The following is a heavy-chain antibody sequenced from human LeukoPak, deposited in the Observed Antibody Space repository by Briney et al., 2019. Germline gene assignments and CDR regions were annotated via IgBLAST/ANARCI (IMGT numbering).Heavy chain of an antibody. CDR2: INHSGST. V-gene: IGHV4-34*01. CDR1: GGSFSGYY. D-gene: IGHD3-9*01. J-gene: IGHJ4*02. CDR3: ARVWRNYDILTGYYAYFDY. Sequence: SETLSLTCAVSGGSFSGYYWSWIRQPPGKGLEWIGEINHSGSTNYNPSLKSRVTISVDTSKNQFSLKLSSVTAADTAVYYCARVWRNYDILTGYYAYFDYWGQGTLVTVSS.